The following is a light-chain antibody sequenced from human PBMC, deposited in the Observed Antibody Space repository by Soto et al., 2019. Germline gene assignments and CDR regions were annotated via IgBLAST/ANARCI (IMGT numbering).Light chain of an antibody. CDR2: GTY. CDR1: QSISSSY. Sequence: EIVMTQSPATLSVSPGERATLSCRASQSISSSYLAWYQQRPGQAHRLLIYGTYTRATGIPARFSGSGSGTEFTLTISSLQSEDFAVYYCQQYNNWPLTFGGGTKVDIK. CDR3: QQYNNWPLT. J-gene: IGKJ4*01. V-gene: IGKV3-15*01.